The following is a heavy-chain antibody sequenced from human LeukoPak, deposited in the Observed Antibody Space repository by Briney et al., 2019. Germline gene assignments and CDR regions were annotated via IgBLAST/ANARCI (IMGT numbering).Heavy chain of an antibody. CDR2: IIPIFGTA. Sequence: SVKVSCKASGGTFSSYAISWVRQAPGQGLEWMGGIIPIFGTANYAQTFQGRVTITTDEYTSTAYMELSSLRSEDTAVYYRAGTYYYDSSGLDAFDIWGQGTMVTVSS. CDR3: AGTYYYDSSGLDAFDI. CDR1: GGTFSSYA. J-gene: IGHJ3*02. D-gene: IGHD3-22*01. V-gene: IGHV1-69*05.